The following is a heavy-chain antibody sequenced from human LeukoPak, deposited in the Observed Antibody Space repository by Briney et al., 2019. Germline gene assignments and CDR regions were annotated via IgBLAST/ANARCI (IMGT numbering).Heavy chain of an antibody. CDR1: GGSICSSSDY. V-gene: IGHV4-39*01. CDR3: TSEISSASNY. D-gene: IGHD6-6*01. J-gene: IGHJ4*02. CDR2: IYYTGST. Sequence: SETPSLTCTVSGGSICSSSDYWGWIRQPPREGLEWIGSIYYTGSTYYSPSLKSRVTISADTSKNEFSLKLSSVTAADTAVYYCTSEISSASNYWGQGTLVTVSS.